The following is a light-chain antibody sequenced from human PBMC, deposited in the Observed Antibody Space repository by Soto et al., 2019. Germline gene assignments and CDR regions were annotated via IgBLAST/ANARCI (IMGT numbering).Light chain of an antibody. V-gene: IGKV1-27*01. CDR2: SAS. J-gene: IGKJ1*01. Sequence: DIQLTQSPSFLSASVGDRVTLTCRASQGISKYLAWFHQKPWKVPKLLIYSASTLQSGVPSRFGGSGSGTDFTLTISSLQPEDVATYYCQKYNSAPWTFGQGTKVDI. CDR1: QGISKY. CDR3: QKYNSAPWT.